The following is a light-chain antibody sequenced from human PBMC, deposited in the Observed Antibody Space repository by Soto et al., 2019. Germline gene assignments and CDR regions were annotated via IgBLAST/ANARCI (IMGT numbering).Light chain of an antibody. J-gene: IGKJ1*01. CDR1: SVNNY. CDR3: QQTYITXPWT. Sequence: SVNNYLNWYQQIPGKAPNLLIFAASNLETGFPSRFSGSGSGTDFTLSVNDLQPEDFATYYCQQTYITXPWTFGQGTKV. V-gene: IGKV1-39*01. CDR2: AAS.